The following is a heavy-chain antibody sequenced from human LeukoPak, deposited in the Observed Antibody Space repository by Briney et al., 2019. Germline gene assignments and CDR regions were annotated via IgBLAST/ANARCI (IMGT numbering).Heavy chain of an antibody. CDR3: ARDQGSSSWIDY. D-gene: IGHD6-13*01. Sequence: GGSLRLSCAASGFTVSSNYMSWVRQAPGKGLEWVSVIYSGGSTYYADSVKGRFTISRDNSKNTLYLQMNSLRAEDTAVYYCARDQGSSSWIDYWGQGTLVTVSS. CDR2: IYSGGST. V-gene: IGHV3-66*01. J-gene: IGHJ4*02. CDR1: GFTVSSNY.